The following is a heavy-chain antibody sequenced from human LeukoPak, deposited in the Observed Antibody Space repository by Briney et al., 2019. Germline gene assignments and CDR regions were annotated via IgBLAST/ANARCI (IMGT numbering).Heavy chain of an antibody. J-gene: IGHJ5*02. CDR3: ARGLRIAAAFDP. Sequence: ASVKVSCKASGYTFTSYDINWVRQATGQGLEWMGWMNPNSGNTGYAQKFQGRVTITRNTSISTAYMELSSLRSEDTAVYYCARGLRIAAAFDPWGQGTLVTVSS. V-gene: IGHV1-8*03. CDR1: GYTFTSYD. CDR2: MNPNSGNT. D-gene: IGHD6-25*01.